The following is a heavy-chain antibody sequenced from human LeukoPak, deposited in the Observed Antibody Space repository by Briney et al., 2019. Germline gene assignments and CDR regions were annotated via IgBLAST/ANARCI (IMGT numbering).Heavy chain of an antibody. CDR3: AKVEWLIFGYFQH. CDR1: GFTFSNSA. D-gene: IGHD3-3*01. V-gene: IGHV3-23*01. CDR2: ISGSGRGSST. Sequence: GGSLRLSCAASGFTFSNSAMSWVRQAPGKGLEWVSTISGSGRGSSTYYADSLKGRFTISRDNSKNTLYLQMNSLRAEDTAVYYCAKVEWLIFGYFQHWGQGTLVTVSS. J-gene: IGHJ1*01.